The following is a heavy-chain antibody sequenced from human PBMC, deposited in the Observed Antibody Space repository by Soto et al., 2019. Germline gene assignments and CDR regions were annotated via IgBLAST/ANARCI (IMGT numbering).Heavy chain of an antibody. J-gene: IGHJ4*02. CDR1: GYTFTSYA. Sequence: EASVKVSCKASGYTFTSYAMHWVRQAPGQRLEWMGWINAGNGNTKYSQKFQGRVTITRDTSASTAYMELSSLRSEDTAVYYCARALCCSSTSCYNYWGQGTLVTVSS. CDR2: INAGNGNT. D-gene: IGHD2-2*02. V-gene: IGHV1-3*01. CDR3: ARALCCSSTSCYNY.